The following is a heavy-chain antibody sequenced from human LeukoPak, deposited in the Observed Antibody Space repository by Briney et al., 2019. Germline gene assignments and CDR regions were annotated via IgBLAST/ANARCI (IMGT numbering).Heavy chain of an antibody. CDR3: ARDAVSGTPAFDV. D-gene: IGHD1-14*01. CDR2: IHHSGST. Sequence: SETLSLTCTVSGGSISSYYWSWIRQPPGKGLEWIGYIHHSGSTNYKPSLKSRVTISVDTSKNQFSLKLTSVTAADTVVYYCARDAVSGTPAFDVWGQGTMVTVSS. CDR1: GGSISSYY. J-gene: IGHJ3*01. V-gene: IGHV4-59*01.